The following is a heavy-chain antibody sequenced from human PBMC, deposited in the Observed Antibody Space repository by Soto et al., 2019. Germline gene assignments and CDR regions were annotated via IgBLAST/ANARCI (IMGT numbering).Heavy chain of an antibody. CDR3: ARGFLLGYCSGGSCPFDY. CDR2: IIPIFGTA. D-gene: IGHD2-15*01. CDR1: GGTFSSYA. J-gene: IGHJ4*02. Sequence: SVKVSCKASGGTFSSYAISWVRQAPGQGLEWMGGIIPIFGTANYARKFQGRVTITADESTSTAYMELSSLRSEDTAVYYCARGFLLGYCSGGSCPFDYWGQGTLVTVSS. V-gene: IGHV1-69*13.